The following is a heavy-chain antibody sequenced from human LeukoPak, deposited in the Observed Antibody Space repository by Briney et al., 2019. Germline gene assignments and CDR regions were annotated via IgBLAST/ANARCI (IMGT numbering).Heavy chain of an antibody. J-gene: IGHJ4*02. CDR2: IYSGGST. V-gene: IGHV3-53*01. CDR3: TTAGSSSSWYPSYYFDY. CDR1: GFSVSSNY. Sequence: GGSLRLSCAASGFSVSSNYMSWVRQAPGRGLEWVSVIYSGGSTYYADSVKGRFTISRDNSKNTLYLQMNSLRAEDTAVYYCTTAGSSSSWYPSYYFDYWGQGTLVTVSS. D-gene: IGHD6-13*01.